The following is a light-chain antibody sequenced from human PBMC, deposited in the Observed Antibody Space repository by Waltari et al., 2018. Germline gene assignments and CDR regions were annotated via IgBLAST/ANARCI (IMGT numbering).Light chain of an antibody. V-gene: IGLV3-9*01. CDR3: QVWDSSAVV. Sequence: SYELTQPLSVSVALGQTARITCGGDNIGSKNVHWYQQKPGQAPLLVNYRDSSRPSGIPELFAGSKSGNTAILTISRAQAGDEVDYYCQVWDSSAVVFGGGTKLTVL. CDR2: RDS. CDR1: NIGSKN. J-gene: IGLJ3*02.